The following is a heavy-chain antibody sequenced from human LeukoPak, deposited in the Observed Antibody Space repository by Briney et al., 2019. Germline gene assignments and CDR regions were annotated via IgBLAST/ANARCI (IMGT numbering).Heavy chain of an antibody. J-gene: IGHJ6*03. CDR1: GFTFYDYA. CDR3: AKAPRYYYMDV. Sequence: GGSLRLSCAASGFTFYDYAMHWVRQAPGKGLEWVSGISWNSGSIGYADSVKGRFTISRDNAKNSLYLQMNSLRAEDTALYYCAKAPRYYYMDVWGKGTTVTVSS. V-gene: IGHV3-9*01. CDR2: ISWNSGSI.